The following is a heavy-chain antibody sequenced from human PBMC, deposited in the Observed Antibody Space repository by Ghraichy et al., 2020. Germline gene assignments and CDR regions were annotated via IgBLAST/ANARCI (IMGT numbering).Heavy chain of an antibody. Sequence: SETLSLTCAVYGGSFSGYFWTWIRQPPGKGLEWIGEINHSGSTNYNPSLKSRVTISVDTSKNQFSLKLTSVTAADTAVYYCARATSGYFDSWGQGTLVTVSS. D-gene: IGHD3-10*01. CDR1: GGSFSGYF. V-gene: IGHV4-34*01. CDR3: ARATSGYFDS. J-gene: IGHJ4*02. CDR2: INHSGST.